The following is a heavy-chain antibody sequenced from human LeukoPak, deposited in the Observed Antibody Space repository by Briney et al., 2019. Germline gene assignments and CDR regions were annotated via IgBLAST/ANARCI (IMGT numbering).Heavy chain of an antibody. J-gene: IGHJ4*02. CDR2: IWSDGTNR. D-gene: IGHD4-11*01. Sequence: GGSLRLSSAAPGFTFSSYTMSWVRQAPGKRLERVAEIWSDGTNRNYGDPVKGRVTISIDNFQRTVYLQMDSLRAEDTAVYYCAKDAQRGLDFSNSLDKWGQGTLVTVSS. CDR3: AKDAQRGLDFSNSLDK. CDR1: GFTFSSYT. V-gene: IGHV3-33*06.